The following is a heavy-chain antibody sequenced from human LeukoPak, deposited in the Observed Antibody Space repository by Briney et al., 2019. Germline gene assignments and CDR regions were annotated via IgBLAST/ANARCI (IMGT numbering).Heavy chain of an antibody. J-gene: IGHJ4*02. Sequence: SETLSLTCTVSGGSISSSSYYWGWIRQPPGKGLEWIGSIYYSGSTYYNPSLKSRVTISVDTSKNQFSLKLSSVTAADTAVYYCARRSYYYGSGSYSYWGQGTLVTVSS. CDR2: IYYSGST. V-gene: IGHV4-39*07. CDR3: ARRSYYYGSGSYSY. D-gene: IGHD3-10*01. CDR1: GGSISSSSYY.